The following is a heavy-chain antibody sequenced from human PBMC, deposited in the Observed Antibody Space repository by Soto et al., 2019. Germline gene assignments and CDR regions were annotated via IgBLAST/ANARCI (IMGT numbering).Heavy chain of an antibody. CDR1: GFTFSNSW. J-gene: IGHJ4*02. CDR3: ARQGFES. V-gene: IGHV3-74*01. Sequence: GGSLRLSCSASGFTFSNSWMHWVRKPPGKGLVWVSRINSDGGSTYYADSVKGRFTISRDNAKDTLYLQMNSLRAEDTALYYCARQGFESWGQGTPVTVSS. CDR2: INSDGGST.